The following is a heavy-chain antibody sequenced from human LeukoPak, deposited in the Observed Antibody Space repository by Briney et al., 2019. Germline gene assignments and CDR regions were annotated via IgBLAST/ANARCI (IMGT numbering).Heavy chain of an antibody. CDR1: GDSVSSNSAT. CDR3: ARGAVPGLDY. Sequence: SQTLSLTCAISGDSVSSNSATWNWIRQSPSRGLEWLGRTYYRSKWYNDYAVSAKSRITINPDTSKNQFSLQLDSVTPEDSAMYYCARGAVPGLDYWGQGTLLTVSS. V-gene: IGHV6-1*01. J-gene: IGHJ4*02. CDR2: TYYRSKWYN. D-gene: IGHD6-19*01.